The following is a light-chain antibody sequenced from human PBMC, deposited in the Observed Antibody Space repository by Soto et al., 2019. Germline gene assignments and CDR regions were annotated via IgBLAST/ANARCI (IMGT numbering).Light chain of an antibody. Sequence: EIVLTQSPATLSLSPGEGASLSCRAIQNISTYLPWYQQSPGQVPRLLIYGVSKRAPAIPARFSGSGSGTDFTLTVSGLETEDFAAYYCQQRTNSPPWTFGQGTRVELK. CDR1: QNISTY. CDR3: QQRTNSPPWT. J-gene: IGKJ1*01. CDR2: GVS. V-gene: IGKV3-11*01.